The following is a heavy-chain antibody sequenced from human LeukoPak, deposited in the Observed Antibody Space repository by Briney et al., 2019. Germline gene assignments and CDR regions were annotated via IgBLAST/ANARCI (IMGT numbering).Heavy chain of an antibody. D-gene: IGHD4-11*01. J-gene: IGHJ4*02. V-gene: IGHV3-7*01. CDR1: GFGFSNYW. CDR3: ARDRGYSNFDY. CDR2: MNEDGSEE. Sequence: PGGSLRLSCAASGFGFSNYWMSWVRQAPGKGLEWVANMNEDGSEENYVDSVKGRFTVSRGNAQDSLYLQMNSLRAEDTAVYYCARDRGYSNFDYWGQGTLLTVSS.